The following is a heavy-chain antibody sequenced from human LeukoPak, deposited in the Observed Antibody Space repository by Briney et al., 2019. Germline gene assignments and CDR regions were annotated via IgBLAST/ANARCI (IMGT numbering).Heavy chain of an antibody. J-gene: IGHJ3*02. CDR3: TRATLYQQLGPLDAFDI. Sequence: XGLEXXGRIYTSGSTNYNPSLKSRVTMSVDTSKNQFSLKLSSVTAADTAVYYCTRATLYQQLGPLDAFDIWGQGTMVTVSS. V-gene: IGHV4-4*07. D-gene: IGHD6-13*01. CDR2: IYTSGST.